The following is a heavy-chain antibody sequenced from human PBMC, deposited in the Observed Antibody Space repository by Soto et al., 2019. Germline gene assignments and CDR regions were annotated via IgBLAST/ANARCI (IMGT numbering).Heavy chain of an antibody. CDR3: ARAVAVPADFDY. V-gene: IGHV1-3*05. CDR2: INAGNGNT. J-gene: IGHJ4*02. D-gene: IGHD6-19*01. Sequence: QVQLVQSGAEEKKPGASVKVSCKASGYTFTGYAMHWVRQAPGQRLEWMGWINAGNGNTKYSQKFQVRVTITRDTSAITAYMELSSLRSEDTAVYYCARAVAVPADFDYWGQGTLVTVSS. CDR1: GYTFTGYA.